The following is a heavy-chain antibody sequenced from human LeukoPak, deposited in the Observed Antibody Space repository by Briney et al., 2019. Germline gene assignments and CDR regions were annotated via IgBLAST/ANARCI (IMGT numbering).Heavy chain of an antibody. Sequence: GGSLRLSCAASGFTISSYSMNWVRQAPGKGLEWVSHISSSGTTIYYADSVKGRFTISRDNAKNSLYLQMNSLRDEDTAVYYCARELPPVVTYYFDYWGQGTLVTVSS. V-gene: IGHV3-48*02. D-gene: IGHD3-22*01. CDR2: ISSSGTTI. CDR3: ARELPPVVTYYFDY. J-gene: IGHJ4*02. CDR1: GFTISSYS.